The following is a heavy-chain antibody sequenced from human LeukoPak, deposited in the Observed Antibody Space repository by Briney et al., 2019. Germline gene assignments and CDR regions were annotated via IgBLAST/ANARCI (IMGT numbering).Heavy chain of an antibody. Sequence: GGSLRLSCAASGFTFSDYSMNWVRQAPGKGLEWASYIDGPGDTIYYADSVKGRFTTSRDNAKNSLDLQMNSLRDEDTAVYYCSRRFDCWGQGTLVTVSS. CDR2: IDGPGDTI. V-gene: IGHV3-48*02. J-gene: IGHJ4*02. CDR1: GFTFSDYS. CDR3: SRRFDC.